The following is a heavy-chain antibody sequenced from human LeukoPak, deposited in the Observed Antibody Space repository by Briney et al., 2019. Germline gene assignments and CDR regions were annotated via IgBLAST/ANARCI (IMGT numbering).Heavy chain of an antibody. J-gene: IGHJ4*02. V-gene: IGHV3-30*04. CDR2: ISYDGSNK. CDR1: GFTFSSYA. D-gene: IGHD6-13*01. CDR3: ERDSESSSWSGVFDY. Sequence: GGSLRLSCAASGFTFSSYAMHWVRQAPGKGLEWVAVISYDGSNKYYADSVKGRFTISRDNSKNTLYLQMNNLRAEDTAVYYCERDSESSSWSGVFDYWGQGTLVTVSS.